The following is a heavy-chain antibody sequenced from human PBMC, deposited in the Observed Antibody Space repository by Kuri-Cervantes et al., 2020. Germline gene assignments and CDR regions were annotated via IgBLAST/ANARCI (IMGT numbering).Heavy chain of an antibody. D-gene: IGHD2-2*02. CDR2: INAGNGNT. CDR1: GYTFTSYA. V-gene: IGHV1-3*01. CDR3: ARVFCSSTSCYRGRFDP. Sequence: ASVKVSCKASGYTFTSYAMHWVRQAPGQRLEWMGWINAGNGNTKYSQKFQGRVTITRDTSASTAYMELSSLRSEDTAVYCCARVFCSSTSCYRGRFDPWDQGTLVTVSS. J-gene: IGHJ5*02.